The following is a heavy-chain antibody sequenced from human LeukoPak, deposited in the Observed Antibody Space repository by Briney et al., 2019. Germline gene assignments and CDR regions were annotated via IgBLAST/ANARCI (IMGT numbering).Heavy chain of an antibody. J-gene: IGHJ4*02. CDR1: GFTFSSYG. V-gene: IGHV3-30*18. D-gene: IGHD2-2*01. CDR3: AKGGKYQLPQQRSVRPIDY. Sequence: GGSLRLSCAASGFTFSSYGMHWVRQAPGKGLEWVAVISYDGSNKYYADSVKGRFTISRDNSKNTLYLQMNSLRAEDTAVYYCAKGGKYQLPQQRSVRPIDYWGQGTLVTVSS. CDR2: ISYDGSNK.